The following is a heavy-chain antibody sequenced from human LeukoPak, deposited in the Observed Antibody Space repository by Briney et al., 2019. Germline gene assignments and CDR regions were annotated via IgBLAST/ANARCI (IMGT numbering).Heavy chain of an antibody. Sequence: ASVKVSCKASGYTFTGYYMHWVRQAPGQGLEWMGWINPSSGGTNYAQKFQGRVTMTRDTSISTAYMELSRLRSDDTAVYYCARGDYYDSSGYDRIDWFDPWGQGTLVTVSS. CDR1: GYTFTGYY. D-gene: IGHD3-22*01. J-gene: IGHJ5*02. CDR3: ARGDYYDSSGYDRIDWFDP. V-gene: IGHV1-2*02. CDR2: INPSSGGT.